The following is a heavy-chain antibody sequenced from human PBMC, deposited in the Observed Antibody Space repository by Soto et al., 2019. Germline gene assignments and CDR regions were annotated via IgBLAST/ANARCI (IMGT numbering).Heavy chain of an antibody. CDR2: INPSGGST. D-gene: IGHD6-13*01. J-gene: IGHJ4*02. Sequence: ASVKVSCKASGYTFTSYYMHWVRQAPGQGLEWMGIINPSGGSTSYAQKFQGRVTMTRDTSTSTVYMELSSLRSEDTAVYYCARGEGSIAAAAMTPGSYWGQGTLVTVSS. CDR3: ARGEGSIAAAAMTPGSY. V-gene: IGHV1-46*01. CDR1: GYTFTSYY.